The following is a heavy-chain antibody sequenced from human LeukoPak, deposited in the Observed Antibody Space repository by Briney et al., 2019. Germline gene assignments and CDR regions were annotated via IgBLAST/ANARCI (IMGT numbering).Heavy chain of an antibody. CDR1: GGSFSGYY. V-gene: IGHV4-34*01. CDR2: INHSGST. D-gene: IGHD2-2*01. CDR3: ARGFGGDCSSTSCYVDFDY. Sequence: SETLSLTCAVYGGSFSGYYWSWLRQPPGKGLEWIGEINHSGSTNYNPSLKSRVTISVDTPKNQFSLKLSSVTAADTAVYYCARGFGGDCSSTSCYVDFDYWGQGTLVTVSS. J-gene: IGHJ4*02.